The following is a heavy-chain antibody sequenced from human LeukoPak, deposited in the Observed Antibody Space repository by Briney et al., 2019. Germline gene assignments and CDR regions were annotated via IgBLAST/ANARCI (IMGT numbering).Heavy chain of an antibody. D-gene: IGHD1-26*01. V-gene: IGHV3-21*01. Sequence: GGSLRLSCAASGFTFSSYSMNWVRQAPGKGLEWVSSISSSSSYIYYADSVKGRFTISRDNAKNSLYLQMNSLRAEDTAVYYCARDIKMEWELLGYYYGMDVWGQGTTVTVSS. CDR3: ARDIKMEWELLGYYYGMDV. J-gene: IGHJ6*02. CDR1: GFTFSSYS. CDR2: ISSSSSYI.